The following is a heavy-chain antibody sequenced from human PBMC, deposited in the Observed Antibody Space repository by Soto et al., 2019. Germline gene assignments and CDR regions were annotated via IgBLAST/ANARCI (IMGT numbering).Heavy chain of an antibody. CDR2: ISHEGSNK. V-gene: IGHV3-30*18. Sequence: QVQLVESGGGVVQPGRSLRLSCAASGFTFSSYGMHWVRQAPGKGLEWVAGISHEGSNKHHADSVKGRLTISRDNSKNTLYLQMNSLRAEDTAVYYCAKDLGWLRLQSELDYWGQGNLVTVSS. CDR3: AKDLGWLRLQSELDY. D-gene: IGHD5-12*01. CDR1: GFTFSSYG. J-gene: IGHJ4*02.